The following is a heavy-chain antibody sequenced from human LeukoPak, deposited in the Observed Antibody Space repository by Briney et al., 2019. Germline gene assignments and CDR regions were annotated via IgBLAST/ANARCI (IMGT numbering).Heavy chain of an antibody. V-gene: IGHV3-48*01. CDR1: KFTFSTYN. Sequence: PGGSLRLSCTASKFTFSTYNLNWVRQAPGKGLEWISYISSGSNTIYYADSVKGRFTISRDNAKSSLYLQMNSLRAEDTAVYYCARDRSSSGWLYYFDYWGQGTLVTVSS. CDR2: ISSGSNTI. D-gene: IGHD6-19*01. J-gene: IGHJ4*02. CDR3: ARDRSSSGWLYYFDY.